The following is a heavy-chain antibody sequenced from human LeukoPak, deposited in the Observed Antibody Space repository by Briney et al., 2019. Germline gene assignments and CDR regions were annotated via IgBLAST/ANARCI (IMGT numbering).Heavy chain of an antibody. Sequence: GGSLRFSCAASGFTFSSYAMSWVRQAPGKGLEWVSAISGSGGSTYYADSVKGRFTISRDNSKNTLYLQMNSLRAEDTAVYYCAKDHLVHYYDSSGYYSFNAFDIWGQGTMVTVSS. J-gene: IGHJ3*02. D-gene: IGHD3-22*01. CDR1: GFTFSSYA. V-gene: IGHV3-23*01. CDR3: AKDHLVHYYDSSGYYSFNAFDI. CDR2: ISGSGGST.